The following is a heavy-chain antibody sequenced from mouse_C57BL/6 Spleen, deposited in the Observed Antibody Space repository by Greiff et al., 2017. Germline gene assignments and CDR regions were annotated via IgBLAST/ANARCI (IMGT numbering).Heavy chain of an antibody. V-gene: IGHV1-19*01. J-gene: IGHJ2*01. Sequence: EVQLQQSGPVLVKPGASVKMSCKASGYTFTDYYMNWVKQSHGKSLEWIGVINPYNGGTSYNQKFKGKATLTVDKSSSTAYMELNSLTSEDSAVYYCARLGMITFDYWGQGTTLTVSS. CDR1: GYTFTDYY. CDR3: ARLGMITFDY. D-gene: IGHD2-4*01. CDR2: INPYNGGT.